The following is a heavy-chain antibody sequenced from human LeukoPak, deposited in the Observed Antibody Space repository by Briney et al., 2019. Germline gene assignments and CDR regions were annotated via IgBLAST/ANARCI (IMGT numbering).Heavy chain of an antibody. CDR3: ARDLLGGPTLSSGWYQSAYDAFDI. Sequence: GGSLRLSCAASGFTFSSYGMHWARQAPGKGLEWVAFIRYDGSNKYYADSVKGRFTISRDNAKNSLYLQMNSLRAEDTAVYYCARDLLGGPTLSSGWYQSAYDAFDIWGQGTMVTVSS. D-gene: IGHD6-19*01. CDR1: GFTFSSYG. J-gene: IGHJ3*02. V-gene: IGHV3-30*02. CDR2: IRYDGSNK.